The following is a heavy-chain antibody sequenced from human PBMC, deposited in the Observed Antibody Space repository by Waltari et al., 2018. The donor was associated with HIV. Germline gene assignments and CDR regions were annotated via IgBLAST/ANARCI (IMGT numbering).Heavy chain of an antibody. V-gene: IGHV4-39*01. J-gene: IGHJ4*02. CDR1: TGYITQSYY. CDR3: ATLRTVTGTIDD. CDR2: VYSNGVT. D-gene: IGHD4-17*01. Sequence: QLQLQESGPVLVKPSDTLPLTCTVSTGYITQSYYWGWVRQSPGTGLEWIGTVYSNGVTHCTPSLESRVTMSVDTSKNQFSLTLTSVTAADTALYFCATLRTVTGTIDDWGQGILVTVSS.